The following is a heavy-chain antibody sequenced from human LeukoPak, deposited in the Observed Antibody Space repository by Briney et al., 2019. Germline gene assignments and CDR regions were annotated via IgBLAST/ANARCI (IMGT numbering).Heavy chain of an antibody. V-gene: IGHV1-69*01. CDR3: ARYRGDGYNTGVFDY. J-gene: IGHJ4*02. CDR2: IIPIFSTA. CDR1: GGTLRSYA. D-gene: IGHD5-24*01. Sequence: SVKITCKTSGGTLRSYAISRMLQATGQGLEWMGGIIPIFSTANYEQKFQGIITITADESTSTAYMELSSLRSEDTAVYYCARYRGDGYNTGVFDYWGQGTLVTVSS.